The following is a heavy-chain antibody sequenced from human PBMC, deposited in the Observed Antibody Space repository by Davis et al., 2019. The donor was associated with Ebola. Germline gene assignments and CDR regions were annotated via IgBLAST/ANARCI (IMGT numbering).Heavy chain of an antibody. CDR3: ARDGGPNVDTAMVYYYDSSGYYHFDY. V-gene: IGHV1-46*01. D-gene: IGHD3-22*01. CDR2: INPSGGST. CDR1: GYTFTSYY. Sequence: ASVKVSCKASGYTFTSYYMHWVRQAPGQGLEWMGIINPSGGSTSYAQKFQGRVTMTRDTSTSTVYMELSSLRSEDTAVYYCARDGGPNVDTAMVYYYDSSGYYHFDYWGQGTLVTVSS. J-gene: IGHJ4*02.